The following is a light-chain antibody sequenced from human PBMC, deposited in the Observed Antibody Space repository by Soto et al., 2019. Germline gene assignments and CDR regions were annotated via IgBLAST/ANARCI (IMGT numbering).Light chain of an antibody. V-gene: IGKV3-20*01. CDR1: QSVSY. CDR2: GAS. J-gene: IGKJ1*01. CDR3: HHYHSSTTPWT. Sequence: ETVLTQSPGTLSLSPGERVTLSCRASQSVSYLAWYQQKTRQAPRRLIYGASIRATGIPDSFSSSGAGTDFTLTIIRLETEDFAVYYCHHYHSSTTPWTFGPGTTVEIK.